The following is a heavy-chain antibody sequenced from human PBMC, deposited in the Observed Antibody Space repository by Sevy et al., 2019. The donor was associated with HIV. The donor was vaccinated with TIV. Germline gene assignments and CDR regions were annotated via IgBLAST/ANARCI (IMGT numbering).Heavy chain of an antibody. Sequence: GGSLRLSCAASKFTFSSYAMHWVRQAPGKGLEWVAVISYDGSNKYYADSVKGRFTISRDNSKNTLYLQMNSLRAEDTAVYYCALERLSSDVAEYFQNWGQGTLVTVSS. CDR2: ISYDGSNK. CDR1: KFTFSSYA. J-gene: IGHJ1*01. V-gene: IGHV3-30-3*01. CDR3: ALERLSSDVAEYFQN. D-gene: IGHD1-1*01.